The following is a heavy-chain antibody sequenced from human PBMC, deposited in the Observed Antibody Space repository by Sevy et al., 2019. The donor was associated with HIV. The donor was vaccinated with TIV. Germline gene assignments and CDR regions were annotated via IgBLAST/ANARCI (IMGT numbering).Heavy chain of an antibody. J-gene: IGHJ4*02. CDR1: GFSFSGYG. CDR2: ISYDGNNK. D-gene: IGHD6-19*01. V-gene: IGHV3-30*18. CDR3: AKGLEQWLANGYFDY. Sequence: GGSLRLSCAASGFSFSGYGMHWVRQAPGKGLEWVAVISYDGNNKFYADSVKGRFTISRDNSKNTLYLQMNSLVAEDTAVYYCAKGLEQWLANGYFDYWGQGTLVTVSS.